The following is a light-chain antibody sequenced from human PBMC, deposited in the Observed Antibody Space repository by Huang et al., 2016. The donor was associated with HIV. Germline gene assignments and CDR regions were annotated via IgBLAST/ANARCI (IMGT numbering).Light chain of an antibody. CDR3: QHYGGSPQFT. V-gene: IGKV3-20*01. Sequence: EIVLTQSPGTLSLSLGDRATLSCRATHNISASYMAWYQQRPGQAPRLLFYGASSKARCIPDRFSGRGSGTDFTLTISGLEPEDFAVYYCQHYGGSPQFTFGPGTTVDIK. CDR2: GAS. CDR1: HNISASY. J-gene: IGKJ3*01.